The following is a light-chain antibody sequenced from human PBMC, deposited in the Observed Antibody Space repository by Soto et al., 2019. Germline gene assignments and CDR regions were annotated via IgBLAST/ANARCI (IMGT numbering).Light chain of an antibody. CDR3: QQYNRYPRT. CDR2: AAP. J-gene: IGKJ1*01. Sequence: DIQMTQFPSSLSASVGARVNITCRASQGISTWLAWYQQKPERAPKSLIYAAPRLQSWVPPRFSGSGSETDVTLTISSLQPEDFATYYCQQYNRYPRTFGQGTKVEIK. CDR1: QGISTW. V-gene: IGKV1D-16*01.